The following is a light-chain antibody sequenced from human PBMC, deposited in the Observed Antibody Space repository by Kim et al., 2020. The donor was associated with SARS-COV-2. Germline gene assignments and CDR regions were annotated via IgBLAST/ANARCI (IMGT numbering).Light chain of an antibody. J-gene: IGKJ5*01. CDR2: AAS. CDR3: QQYVSYPNT. CDR1: QDINIW. V-gene: IGKV1D-16*01. Sequence: DIQMTQSPASLPASLGERVTITCRASQDINIWVAWYQQRPGKAPKSLIYAASNLQTGVPGRFSGSGSGTEFTLTIRSLQPEDFATYYCQQYVSYPNTFGQGTRLEIK.